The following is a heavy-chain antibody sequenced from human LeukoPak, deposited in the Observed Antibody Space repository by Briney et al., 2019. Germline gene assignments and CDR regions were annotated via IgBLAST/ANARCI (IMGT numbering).Heavy chain of an antibody. CDR3: ARDRYYSDSSGYYRFDY. D-gene: IGHD3-22*01. CDR2: ISAYSGNT. Sequence: ASVKVSCKASGYTVTSYGISWVRQAPGQGLEWMGWISAYSGNTNYAQKLQGRVTMTTDTTTSTAYMELRSLRSDDTAVYYCARDRYYSDSSGYYRFDYWGQGTLVTVSS. J-gene: IGHJ4*02. V-gene: IGHV1-18*01. CDR1: GYTVTSYG.